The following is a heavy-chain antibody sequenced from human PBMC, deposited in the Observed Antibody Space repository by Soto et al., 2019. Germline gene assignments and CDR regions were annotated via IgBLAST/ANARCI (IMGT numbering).Heavy chain of an antibody. J-gene: IGHJ5*02. CDR2: IFYSGST. CDR3: AMDYFDSSDYTTNWFDP. CDR1: GGSISSYY. D-gene: IGHD3-22*01. Sequence: SETLSLTCTVSGGSISSYYWSWIRQPPGKGLEWIGYIFYSGSTNYNPSLKSRVTISVDTAKNQFSLKVSSVTAADTALYYCAMDYFDSSDYTTNWFDPWGQGTLVTVSS. V-gene: IGHV4-59*08.